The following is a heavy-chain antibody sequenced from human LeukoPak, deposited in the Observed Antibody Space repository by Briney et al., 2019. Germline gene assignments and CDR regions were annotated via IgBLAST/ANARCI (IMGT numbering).Heavy chain of an antibody. CDR2: ISSSGNT. Sequence: SETLSLTCIVSGGSTSGGNYYWGWIRRPPGKGLEWIGGISSSGNTYYNPSLKSRITISIDTSKNHFSLKLTSVTAADTAVYYCARHYGPWGQGTLVTVSS. V-gene: IGHV4-39*01. CDR3: ARHYGP. CDR1: GGSTSGGNYY. J-gene: IGHJ5*02. D-gene: IGHD4-17*01.